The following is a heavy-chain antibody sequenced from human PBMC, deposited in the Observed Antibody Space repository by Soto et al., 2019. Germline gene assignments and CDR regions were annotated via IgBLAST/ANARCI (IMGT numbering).Heavy chain of an antibody. V-gene: IGHV1-69*16. Sequence: GASVNVSCKASGGTFSSYTISWVRQAPGQGLEWMGRIIILLGIANYTQKFQGRVTMTRNASISTAYMELSSLRSEDTAVYYCARGITGTLDYWGQGTLVTVSS. CDR2: IIILLGIA. CDR1: GGTFSSYT. D-gene: IGHD1-20*01. J-gene: IGHJ4*02. CDR3: ARGITGTLDY.